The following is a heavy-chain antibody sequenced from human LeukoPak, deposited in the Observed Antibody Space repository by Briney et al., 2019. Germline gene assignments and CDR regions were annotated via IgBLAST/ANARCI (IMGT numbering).Heavy chain of an antibody. J-gene: IGHJ4*02. Sequence: PGGSLKLSCTTSGFTVTNCWMHWVRQAPGKGLVWVSRINSDGSNTNYAGSVKGRFTISRDNARNTLYLQMNSLGAEDTAVYYCAGGLSDYYYTVGYWGQGTLVTVSS. CDR2: INSDGSNT. V-gene: IGHV3-74*01. CDR1: GFTVTNCW. D-gene: IGHD3-22*01. CDR3: AGGLSDYYYTVGY.